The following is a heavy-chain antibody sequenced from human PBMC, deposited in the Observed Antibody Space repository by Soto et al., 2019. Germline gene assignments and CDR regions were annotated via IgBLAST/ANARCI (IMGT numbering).Heavy chain of an antibody. CDR1: GFTLSNYW. CDR2: IKQDGSEK. D-gene: IGHD4-17*01. CDR3: MTTGPTFCC. J-gene: IGHJ1*01. V-gene: IGHV3-7*03. Sequence: EVQLVESGGGLVQPGGSLRLTCTASGFTLSNYWMNWVRQAPEKGLEWVANIKQDGSEKNYVDSVKGRFTISRDNAKNSRYLQMNRLRVDDTAMYYCMTTGPTFCCWGQGPLVTVSS.